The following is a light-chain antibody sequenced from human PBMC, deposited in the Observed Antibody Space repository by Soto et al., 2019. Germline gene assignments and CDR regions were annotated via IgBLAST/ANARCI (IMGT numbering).Light chain of an antibody. CDR3: QQLNKYPSP. Sequence: IRLTQSPSSLSASVGDRVTITCRASQGISSYLGWYQQKPGKAPKLLIYGASTLQSGVPSRFSGSGSGTDFTLTISSLQPEDFATYYCQQLNKYPSPFGGGTKVDIK. CDR1: QGISSY. J-gene: IGKJ4*01. CDR2: GAS. V-gene: IGKV1-9*01.